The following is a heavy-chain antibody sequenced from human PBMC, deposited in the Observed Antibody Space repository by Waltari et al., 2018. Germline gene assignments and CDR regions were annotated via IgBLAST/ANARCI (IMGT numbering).Heavy chain of an antibody. CDR3: ARDPGSASWYGAFDV. CDR1: GDSITSYY. V-gene: IGHV4-59*01. CDR2: LYNSGST. Sequence: QVQLQESGPGLVKPSETLSLTCIVSGDSITSYYWNWIRQPPGKVLEWIGYLYNSGSTNYNPSLKSRVTISVDTSKNQFSLKLTSVTAADTAVYYCARDPGSASWYGAFDVWGQGTMVSVSS. D-gene: IGHD6-13*01. J-gene: IGHJ3*01.